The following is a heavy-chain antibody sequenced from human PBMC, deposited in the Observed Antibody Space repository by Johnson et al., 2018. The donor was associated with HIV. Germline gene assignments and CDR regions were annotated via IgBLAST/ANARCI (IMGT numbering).Heavy chain of an antibody. CDR1: GFTFSSYD. J-gene: IGHJ3*02. CDR2: IGTAGDT. CDR3: AKNFGKILAAGGLEVGDAFDI. V-gene: IGHV3-13*01. Sequence: VQLVESGGGLVQPGGSLRLSCAASGFTFSSYDMHWVRQATGKGLEWVSAIGTAGDTYYPGSVKGRFTISRENAKKSLYLQMNSLRDEDTAVYYCAKNFGKILAAGGLEVGDAFDIWGQGTMVTVSS. D-gene: IGHD6-13*01.